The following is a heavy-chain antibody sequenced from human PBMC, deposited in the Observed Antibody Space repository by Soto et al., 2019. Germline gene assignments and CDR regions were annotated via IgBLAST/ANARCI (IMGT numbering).Heavy chain of an antibody. CDR1: GFTFSSYA. J-gene: IGHJ6*02. Sequence: GGSLRLSCAASGFTFSSYAMSWVRQAPGKGLEWVSAISASGGSTYYADSVKGRFTISRDNSKNTLYLQMDSLSAEDTAVYYCAKIRGRYYYYGMDVWGQGTTVTVSS. D-gene: IGHD2-15*01. CDR3: AKIRGRYYYYGMDV. V-gene: IGHV3-23*01. CDR2: ISASGGST.